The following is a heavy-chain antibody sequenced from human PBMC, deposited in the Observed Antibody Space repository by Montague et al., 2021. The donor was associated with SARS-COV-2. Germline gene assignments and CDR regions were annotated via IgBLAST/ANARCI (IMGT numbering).Heavy chain of an antibody. CDR3: AKGEQVYFDWSGSDY. D-gene: IGHD3-9*01. V-gene: IGHV3-23*01. Sequence: SLRLSCAASGFIFSNYAMTWVRQAPGKGLEWVATVSGTGSKTYHADAVKGRFTISRDKSTKTVYLQMIGLRAEDTALYFCAKGEQVYFDWSGSDYWGQGALVTVSS. J-gene: IGHJ4*02. CDR1: GFIFSNYA. CDR2: VSGTGSKT.